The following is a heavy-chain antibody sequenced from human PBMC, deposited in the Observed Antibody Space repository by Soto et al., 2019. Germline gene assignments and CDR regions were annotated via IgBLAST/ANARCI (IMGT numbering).Heavy chain of an antibody. CDR1: GFTFSSYA. D-gene: IGHD3-22*01. CDR3: ARASSGYGYYFDS. CDR2: ISGTISIT. Sequence: GGSLRLSCAASGFTFSSYAMSWVRQAPGKGLEWLSYISGTISITNYADSVKGRFTISRDNAKNSLYLQMSSLRAEDTAVYYCARASSGYGYYFDSWGQGALVTVSS. V-gene: IGHV3-48*04. J-gene: IGHJ4*02.